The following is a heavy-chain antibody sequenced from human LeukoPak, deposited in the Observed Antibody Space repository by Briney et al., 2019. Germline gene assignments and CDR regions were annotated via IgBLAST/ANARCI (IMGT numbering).Heavy chain of an antibody. D-gene: IGHD3-10*01. Sequence: PSETLSLTCTVSGGSISSTSYYWGWIRQPPGKGLEWIGNIYYSGSTYYNPSLKSRVTICVDTSKNQFSLKLSSVTAADTAVYYCARYYYGSGSYYYFDSWGQGTLVTVSS. CDR3: ARYYYGSGSYYYFDS. CDR1: GGSISSTSYY. J-gene: IGHJ4*02. V-gene: IGHV4-39*01. CDR2: IYYSGST.